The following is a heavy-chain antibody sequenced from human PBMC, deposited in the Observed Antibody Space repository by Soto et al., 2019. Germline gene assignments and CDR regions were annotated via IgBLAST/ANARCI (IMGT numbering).Heavy chain of an antibody. CDR3: ARAPDCGEGSCYRHFDL. CDR2: ISGSGDVI. CDR1: AFKFSDYY. J-gene: IGHJ4*02. V-gene: IGHV3-11*01. D-gene: IGHD2-15*01. Sequence: GGSLRLSCAASAFKFSDYYMSWVRQAPGKGLEWVAYISGSGDVIYYADSVKGRFTISRDNDKKSVHLQMDTLRAEDTALYYCARAPDCGEGSCYRHFDLWGQGTRVTVSS.